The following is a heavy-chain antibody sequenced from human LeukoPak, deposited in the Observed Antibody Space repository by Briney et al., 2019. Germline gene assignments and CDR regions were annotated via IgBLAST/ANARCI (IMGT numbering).Heavy chain of an antibody. CDR2: IYSGGST. CDR1: GFTVSSNY. Sequence: GGSLRLSCAASGFTVSSNYMSWVRQAPGEGLEWVSVIYSGGSTYYADSVKGRFTISRHNSKNTLYLQMNSLRAEDTAVYYCARDFRDRNWAKGNYYGMDVWGQGTTVTVSS. V-gene: IGHV3-53*04. CDR3: ARDFRDRNWAKGNYYGMDV. D-gene: IGHD7-27*01. J-gene: IGHJ6*02.